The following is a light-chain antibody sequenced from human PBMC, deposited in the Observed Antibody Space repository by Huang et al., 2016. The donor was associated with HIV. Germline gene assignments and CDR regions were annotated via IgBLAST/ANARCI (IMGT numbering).Light chain of an antibody. J-gene: IGKJ2*01. Sequence: EIMLTQSPATLSVSPGERATLSCRASKRISTNLAWYQQKPGLAPRLLIYSASTRATGIPARFSGSGSGTEFTLTISSLQSEDFAVYYCQQGETFGQGTKLEIK. CDR3: QQGET. CDR1: KRISTN. CDR2: SAS. V-gene: IGKV3-15*01.